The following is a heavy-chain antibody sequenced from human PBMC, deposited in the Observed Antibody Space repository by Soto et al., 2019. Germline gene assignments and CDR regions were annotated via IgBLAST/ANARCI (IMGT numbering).Heavy chain of an antibody. CDR1: GGSISSSNW. D-gene: IGHD3-10*01. CDR2: IYHSGST. J-gene: IGHJ3*02. V-gene: IGHV4-4*02. CDR3: ARRSITMVRGVMWAFDI. Sequence: XTLSLPCAVSGGSISSSNWWSWVLQPPVKGLELIWEIYHSGSTNYNPSLKSRVTISVDNSKNQFSLKLSSVTDADTAVYYCARRSITMVRGVMWAFDIWGQGTMGTVS.